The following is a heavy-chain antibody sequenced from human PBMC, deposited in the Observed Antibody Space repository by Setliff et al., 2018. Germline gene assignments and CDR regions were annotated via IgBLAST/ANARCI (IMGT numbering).Heavy chain of an antibody. Sequence: PGGSLRLSCAASGVTVSAYDMSWVRQAPGKGLEWVSLLDNDGSTYYSDSVKGRFTISRGTSKNTLYLQMNGLRAEDTSVYYCARDVFDFRTGQGGPWGQGTRVTVSS. D-gene: IGHD3-3*01. CDR2: LDNDGST. J-gene: IGHJ5*02. V-gene: IGHV3-53*01. CDR3: ARDVFDFRTGQGGP. CDR1: GVTVSAYD.